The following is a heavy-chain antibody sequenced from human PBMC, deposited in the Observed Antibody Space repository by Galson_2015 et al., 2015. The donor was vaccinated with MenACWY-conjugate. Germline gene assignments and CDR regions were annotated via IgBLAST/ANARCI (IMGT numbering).Heavy chain of an antibody. Sequence: SLRLSCAASGFIFSAHYMDWVRQGPGRGLEWVGRIRDRGHSHTTEYAASVKGRCTISRDESESSVYLQMNSLQSEDTAVYYCTRSMLGSTDGYEIWGQGTMVAV. J-gene: IGHJ3*02. V-gene: IGHV3-72*01. CDR3: TRSMLGSTDGYEI. CDR1: GFIFSAHY. CDR2: IRDRGHSHTT. D-gene: IGHD1-26*01.